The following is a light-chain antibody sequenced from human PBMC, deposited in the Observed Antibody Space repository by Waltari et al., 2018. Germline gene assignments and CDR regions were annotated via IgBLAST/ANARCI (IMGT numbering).Light chain of an antibody. V-gene: IGLV2-14*03. Sequence: QSALTQPASVSGSPGQSVTISCTGPSSDVGGYNFVSWYQQHPGRAPKLMIYDVTHRASGVSTRSSGSKSGDTATLTICGLQAADEAEYYCSSYSSTNTVVFGGGTQLTV. CDR2: DVT. J-gene: IGLJ3*02. CDR3: SSYSSTNTVV. CDR1: SSDVGGYNF.